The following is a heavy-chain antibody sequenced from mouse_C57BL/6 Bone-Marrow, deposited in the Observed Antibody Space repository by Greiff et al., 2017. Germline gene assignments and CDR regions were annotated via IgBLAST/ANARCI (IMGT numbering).Heavy chain of an antibody. Sequence: VKLVESGAELARPGASVKLSCKASGYTFTSYGISWVKQRTGQGLEWIGEIYPRSGNTYYNEKFKGKATLTADKSSSTAYMELRSLTSEDSAIYFCAIVGITTVVATPFDYWGQGTTLTVSS. CDR3: AIVGITTVVATPFDY. D-gene: IGHD1-1*01. V-gene: IGHV1-81*01. CDR1: GYTFTSYG. CDR2: IYPRSGNT. J-gene: IGHJ2*01.